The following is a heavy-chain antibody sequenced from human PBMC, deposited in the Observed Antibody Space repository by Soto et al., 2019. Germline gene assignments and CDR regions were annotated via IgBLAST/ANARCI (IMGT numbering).Heavy chain of an antibody. CDR3: ASGSLGYCSSTSCYGIPFDY. D-gene: IGHD2-2*01. Sequence: GSLRLSCAASGFTFSSYWMSWVRQAPGKGLEWVANIKQDGSEKYYVDSVKGRFTISRDNAKNSLYLQMNSLRAEDTAVYYCASGSLGYCSSTSCYGIPFDYWGQGTLVTVS. CDR2: IKQDGSEK. V-gene: IGHV3-7*01. CDR1: GFTFSSYW. J-gene: IGHJ4*02.